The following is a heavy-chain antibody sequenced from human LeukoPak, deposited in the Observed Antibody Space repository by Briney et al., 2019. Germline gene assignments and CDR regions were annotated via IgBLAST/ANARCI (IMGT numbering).Heavy chain of an antibody. CDR3: ARLTPYYYYMDV. Sequence: SVKVSCKASGGTFSSYAISWVRQAPGQGLEWMGGIIPIFGTANYAQKFQGRVTITTDESTSTAYMELSSLRSEDTAVYYCARLTPYYYYMDVWGKGTTVTVSS. CDR1: GGTFSSYA. V-gene: IGHV1-69*05. CDR2: IIPIFGTA. J-gene: IGHJ6*03. D-gene: IGHD2-15*01.